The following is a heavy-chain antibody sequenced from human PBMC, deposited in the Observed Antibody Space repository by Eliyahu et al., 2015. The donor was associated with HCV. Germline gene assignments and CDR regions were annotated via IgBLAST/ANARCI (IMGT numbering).Heavy chain of an antibody. Sequence: QVQLQESGPGLVKPSETLSLTCSVSGDSISNYFWSWIRQPPGKGLEWIGYSYYSGFANYNPSLKSRVTISIDKSKNQISLKLSSATAADTAVYYCARGLYGSAQGYWGQGTLVTVSS. CDR2: SYYSGFA. J-gene: IGHJ4*02. D-gene: IGHD3-10*01. CDR3: ARGLYGSAQGY. CDR1: GDSISNYF. V-gene: IGHV4-59*01.